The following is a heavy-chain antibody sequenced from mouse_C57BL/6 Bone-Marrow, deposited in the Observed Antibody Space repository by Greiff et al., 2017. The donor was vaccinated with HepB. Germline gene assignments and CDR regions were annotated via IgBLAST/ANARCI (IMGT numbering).Heavy chain of an antibody. CDR1: GYSITSGYY. Sequence: EVHLVESGPGLVKPSQSLSLTCSVTGYSITSGYYWNWIRQFPGNKLEWMGYISYDGSNNYNPSLKNRISITRDTTKKQFFLKLNSVTTEDTATYYCARERMDYWGQGTSVTVSS. J-gene: IGHJ4*01. CDR3: ARERMDY. V-gene: IGHV3-6*01. CDR2: ISYDGSN.